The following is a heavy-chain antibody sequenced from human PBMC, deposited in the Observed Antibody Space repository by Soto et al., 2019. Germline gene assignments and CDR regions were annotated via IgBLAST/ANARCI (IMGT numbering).Heavy chain of an antibody. CDR1: GGSISSGGYY. D-gene: IGHD5-18*01. CDR3: ARNNAKGLPKYYFDY. J-gene: IGHJ4*02. Sequence: SETLSLTCTVSGGSISSGGYYWSWIRQHPGKGLEWIGYIYYSGSTYYNPSLKSRVTISVDTSKNQFSLKLSSVTAADTAVYYCARNNAKGLPKYYFDYWGQGTLVTVSS. V-gene: IGHV4-31*03. CDR2: IYYSGST.